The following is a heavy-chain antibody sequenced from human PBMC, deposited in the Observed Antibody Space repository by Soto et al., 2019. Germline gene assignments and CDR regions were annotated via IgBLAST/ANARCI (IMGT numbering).Heavy chain of an antibody. CDR1: GYTFTSYG. D-gene: IGHD6-19*01. V-gene: IGHV1-18*04. CDR2: IRAYNGYT. J-gene: IGHJ4*02. CDR3: ARASDGYRSGWYVGYFDF. Sequence: QVPLVQSGGEVKKPGASVKVSCKASGYTFTSYGISWVRQAPGQGLEWMGWIRAYNGYTNYAQKFQGRVTVTTDTSTSTAYMELRNLLSDDTAIYYCARASDGYRSGWYVGYFDFWGQGTLVTVSS.